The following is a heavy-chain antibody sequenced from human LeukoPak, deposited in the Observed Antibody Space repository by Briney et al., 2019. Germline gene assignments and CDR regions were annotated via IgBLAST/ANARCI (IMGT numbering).Heavy chain of an antibody. Sequence: PSETLSVTCTVSGGSISSYYWSWIRQPPGKGLEWIGYIYYSGSTNYNPSLKSRVTISVDTSKNQFSLKLSSVTAADTAVYYCAREKDHAFDIWGQGTMVTVSS. CDR1: GGSISSYY. CDR3: AREKDHAFDI. J-gene: IGHJ3*02. CDR2: IYYSGST. V-gene: IGHV4-59*01.